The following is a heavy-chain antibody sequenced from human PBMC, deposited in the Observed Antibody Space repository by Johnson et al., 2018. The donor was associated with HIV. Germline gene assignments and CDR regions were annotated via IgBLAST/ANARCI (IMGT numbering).Heavy chain of an antibody. D-gene: IGHD5-24*01. CDR2: VAYDGSKK. Sequence: VQLVESGGGVVQPGGSLRLSCAASGFTFSSYGMHWVRQAPGKGLEWVAIVAYDGSKKCYADSMKGRFTISRDNSKNTLYLQMNSLRAEDTAVYYCARACRDGYTCDVYDIWGQGTMLTVSS. CDR3: ARACRDGYTCDVYDI. V-gene: IGHV3-30*03. CDR1: GFTFSSYG. J-gene: IGHJ3*02.